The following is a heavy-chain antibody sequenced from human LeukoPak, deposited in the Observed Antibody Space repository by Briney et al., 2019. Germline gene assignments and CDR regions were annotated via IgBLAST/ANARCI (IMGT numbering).Heavy chain of an antibody. CDR1: GFTFSSYW. D-gene: IGHD4-17*01. CDR3: AKDRGYGDYLIDY. V-gene: IGHV3-7*03. CDR2: IKQDGSEK. J-gene: IGHJ4*02. Sequence: GGSLRLSCAASGFTFSSYWMIWVRQAPGKGLEWVANIKQDGSEKYYVDSVKGRFTISRDNAKNPVYLQMNSLRAEDTAVYYCAKDRGYGDYLIDYWGQGTLVTVSS.